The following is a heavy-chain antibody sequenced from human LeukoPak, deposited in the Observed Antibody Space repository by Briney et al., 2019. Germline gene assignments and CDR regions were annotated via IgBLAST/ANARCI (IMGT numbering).Heavy chain of an antibody. CDR3: AKTGYCSGGNCLYFDN. Sequence: GGSLRLSCAASGFTFDDHGMSWVRQAPGKGLEWVSGINWNGGSTGYADSVKGRFTISRDNAKNSLYLQMNSLRAEDTALYYCAKTGYCSGGNCLYFDNWGQGTLVTVSS. V-gene: IGHV3-20*04. CDR2: INWNGGST. CDR1: GFTFDDHG. J-gene: IGHJ4*02. D-gene: IGHD2-15*01.